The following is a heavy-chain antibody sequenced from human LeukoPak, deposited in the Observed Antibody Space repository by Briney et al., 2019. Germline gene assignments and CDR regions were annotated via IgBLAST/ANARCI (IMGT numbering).Heavy chain of an antibody. Sequence: SETLSLTCTVSGDSISSYYWSWIRQPPGKGLEWIGYIYYSGSTIYNPSLNSRVTISVDTSKNQFSLKLSSVTPADTAVYYCARDLCSGGSCYPGWLDPWGQGTLVTVSS. CDR2: IYYSGST. J-gene: IGHJ5*02. D-gene: IGHD2-15*01. V-gene: IGHV4-59*01. CDR3: ARDLCSGGSCYPGWLDP. CDR1: GDSISSYY.